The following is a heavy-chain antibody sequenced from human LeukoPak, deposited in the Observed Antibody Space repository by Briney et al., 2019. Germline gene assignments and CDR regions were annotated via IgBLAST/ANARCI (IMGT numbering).Heavy chain of an antibody. CDR3: AKDKLGYCSGGSCYSFWFDP. CDR1: GFTFSSYA. Sequence: PGGSLRLSCAASGFTFSSYAMGWVRQAPGKGLEWVSAISGSGGSTYYADSVKGRFTISRDNSKNTLYLQMNSLRAEDTAVYYCAKDKLGYCSGGSCYSFWFDPWGQGTLVTVSS. J-gene: IGHJ5*02. V-gene: IGHV3-23*01. CDR2: ISGSGGST. D-gene: IGHD2-15*01.